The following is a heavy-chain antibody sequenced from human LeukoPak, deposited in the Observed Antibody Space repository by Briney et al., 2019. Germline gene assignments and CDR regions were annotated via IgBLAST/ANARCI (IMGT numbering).Heavy chain of an antibody. Sequence: NPSETLSLTCTVSGGSISSGGYYWSWIRQPPGKGLEWIGYIYHSGSTNYNPSLKSRVTISVDRSKNQFSLKLSSVTAADTAVYYCARGIAAAEGVDPWGQGTLVTVSS. J-gene: IGHJ5*02. CDR2: IYHSGST. CDR3: ARGIAAAEGVDP. CDR1: GGSISSGGYY. V-gene: IGHV4-30-2*01. D-gene: IGHD6-13*01.